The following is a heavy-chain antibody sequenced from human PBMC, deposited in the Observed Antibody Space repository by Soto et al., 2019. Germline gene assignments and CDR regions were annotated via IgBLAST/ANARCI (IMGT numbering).Heavy chain of an antibody. V-gene: IGHV6-1*01. CDR3: ARGEQYSGRIFDY. CDR2: TYYRSKWYC. D-gene: IGHD1-26*01. Sequence: SQTLSLTCAITGDSVSSNSAGWIGVRHSPSRGLEWLGRTYYRSKWYCEYAVSVRGRITINPDTSKNQYSLQLNSVTPEDTAVYFCARGEQYSGRIFDYWGQGTLVTVSS. CDR1: GDSVSSNSAG. J-gene: IGHJ4*01.